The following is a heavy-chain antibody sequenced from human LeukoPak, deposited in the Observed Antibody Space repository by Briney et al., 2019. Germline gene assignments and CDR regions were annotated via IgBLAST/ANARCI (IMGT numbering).Heavy chain of an antibody. Sequence: SETLSLTCAVYGGSFSGYYWSWIRQPPGKGLEWIGEINHSGSTNYNPSLKSRVTISVDTSKNQFSLKLSSVTAADTAVYYCASSPSKYQLLYEAFDYWGQGTLVTVSS. CDR2: INHSGST. D-gene: IGHD2-2*02. CDR3: ASSPSKYQLLYEAFDY. V-gene: IGHV4-34*01. CDR1: GGSFSGYY. J-gene: IGHJ4*02.